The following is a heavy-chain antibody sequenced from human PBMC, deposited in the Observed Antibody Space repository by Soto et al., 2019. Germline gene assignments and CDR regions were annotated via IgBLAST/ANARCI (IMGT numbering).Heavy chain of an antibody. CDR2: IIPIFGTA. J-gene: IGHJ3*02. CDR3: ASVNSGSYYVPNAFDI. V-gene: IGHV1-69*13. D-gene: IGHD1-26*01. CDR1: GGTFSIYA. Sequence: SVKVSCKASGGTFSIYAISCVLQSPLQWLEWMGGIIPIFGTANYAQKFQGRVTITADESTSTAYMELSSLRSEDTAVYYCASVNSGSYYVPNAFDIWGQGTMVTVSS.